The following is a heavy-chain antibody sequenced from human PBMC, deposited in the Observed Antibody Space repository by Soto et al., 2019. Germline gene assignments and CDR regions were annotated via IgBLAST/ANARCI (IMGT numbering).Heavy chain of an antibody. V-gene: IGHV4-59*12. Sequence: PSETLSLTCTVSGGSISSYYWSWIRQPPGKGLEWIGYIYYSGSTNYNPSLKSRVTISVDTSKNQFSLKLNSMTAADTAVYYCARDLYYYASSGFKYWGQGTLVTVSS. CDR3: ARDLYYYASSGFKY. CDR1: GGSISSYY. CDR2: IYYSGST. J-gene: IGHJ4*02. D-gene: IGHD3-22*01.